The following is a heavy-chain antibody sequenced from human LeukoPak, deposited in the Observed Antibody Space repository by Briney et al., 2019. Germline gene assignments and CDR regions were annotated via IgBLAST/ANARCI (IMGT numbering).Heavy chain of an antibody. Sequence: TSETLSLTCTVSGGSISSSSYYWGWIRQPPGKGLEWIGSIYYSGSTYYNPSLKSRVTISVDTSKNQFSLKLSSVTAADTAVYYCARVKYYYDSSGYYYFDYWGQGTLVTVSS. CDR1: GGSISSSSYY. CDR3: ARVKYYYDSSGYYYFDY. J-gene: IGHJ4*02. CDR2: IYYSGST. V-gene: IGHV4-39*01. D-gene: IGHD3-22*01.